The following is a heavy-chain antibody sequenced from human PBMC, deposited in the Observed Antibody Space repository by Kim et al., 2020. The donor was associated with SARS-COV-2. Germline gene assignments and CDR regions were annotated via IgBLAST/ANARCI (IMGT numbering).Heavy chain of an antibody. V-gene: IGHV3-23*01. J-gene: IGHJ3*02. D-gene: IGHD3-10*01. Sequence: GGSLRLSCAASGFTFSSYAMSWVRQAPGKGLEWVSGISGTGGRTYHADAEKGRFAISRDNSKNTPYLQMNSLSAEDTAVYYCVKGRWIIYGSGTDSFDIWGQGTMVTVSS. CDR2: ISGTGGRT. CDR3: VKGRWIIYGSGTDSFDI. CDR1: GFTFSSYA.